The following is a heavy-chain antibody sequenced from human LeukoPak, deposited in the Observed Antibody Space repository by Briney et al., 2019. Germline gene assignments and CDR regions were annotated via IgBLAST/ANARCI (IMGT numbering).Heavy chain of an antibody. D-gene: IGHD5-12*01. CDR3: ARDRETTGYDY. CDR2: ISSRSSYI. Sequence: GGSLRLSCAASGFTFSNYNMNWVRQAPGKGLEWVSSISSRSSYICSADSVKGRFTISRDNAKNSLYLEMNSLRGEDTAVYFCARDRETTGYDYWGQGTLVTVSS. V-gene: IGHV3-21*01. J-gene: IGHJ4*02. CDR1: GFTFSNYN.